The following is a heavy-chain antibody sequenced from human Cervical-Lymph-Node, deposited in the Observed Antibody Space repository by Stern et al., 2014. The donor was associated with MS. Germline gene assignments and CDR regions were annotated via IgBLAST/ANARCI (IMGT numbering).Heavy chain of an antibody. CDR2: IYYSGST. CDR3: ARSFSAPGDYFDP. J-gene: IGHJ5*02. D-gene: IGHD3-3*02. V-gene: IGHV4-31*01. CDR1: GGSVSSTGFY. Sequence: VQLVESGPGLVRPSQALSLTCTVSGGSVSSTGFYWSWIRQLPGKGLVWIGHIYYSGSTDYNPSLKSLVTISVDTSKNQFSLKLGSVTAADTAVYYCARSFSAPGDYFDPWGQGTLVTVSS.